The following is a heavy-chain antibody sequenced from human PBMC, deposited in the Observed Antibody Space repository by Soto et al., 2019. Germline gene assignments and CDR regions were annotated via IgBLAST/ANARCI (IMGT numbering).Heavy chain of an antibody. J-gene: IGHJ6*02. CDR3: ARVGGYCSGGSCYSPYYYYYGMDV. D-gene: IGHD2-15*01. Sequence: ASVKVSCKASGYTFTSYAMHWVRQAPGQRLEWMGWINAGNGNTKYSQKFQGRVTITRDTSASTAYMELSSLRSEDTAVYYCARVGGYCSGGSCYSPYYYYYGMDVWGQGTTVTVSS. V-gene: IGHV1-3*01. CDR2: INAGNGNT. CDR1: GYTFTSYA.